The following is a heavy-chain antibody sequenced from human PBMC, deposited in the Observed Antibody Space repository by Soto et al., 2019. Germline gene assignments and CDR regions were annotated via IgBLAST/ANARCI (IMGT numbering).Heavy chain of an antibody. J-gene: IGHJ4*02. CDR3: AKESSSYPYLDY. D-gene: IGHD3-22*01. V-gene: IGHV3-23*01. Sequence: EVQLLESGGGLVQPGGSLRLSCAASGFTFRRYDMNWVRQAPGKGLEWVSFITGGGSSAYNAESVKGRITISRDNSRNTLYVQMNSLRVGDTAVYDWAKESSSYPYLDYWGQGTLVTVSS. CDR2: ITGGGSSA. CDR1: GFTFRRYD.